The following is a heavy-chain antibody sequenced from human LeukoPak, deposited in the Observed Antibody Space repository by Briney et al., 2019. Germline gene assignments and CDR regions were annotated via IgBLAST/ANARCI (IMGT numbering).Heavy chain of an antibody. J-gene: IGHJ3*02. Sequence: PSVKVSCKAAGYTFTSYYMHWVRQAPGQGLEWMGTINPSGGSTSYAQKFQGRVTMTRDTSTSTVYMELSSLRSEDTAVYYCARGGRGEGTGTTRVAFDIWGQGTMVTVSS. V-gene: IGHV1-46*01. CDR3: ARGGRGEGTGTTRVAFDI. D-gene: IGHD1-1*01. CDR2: INPSGGST. CDR1: GYTFTSYY.